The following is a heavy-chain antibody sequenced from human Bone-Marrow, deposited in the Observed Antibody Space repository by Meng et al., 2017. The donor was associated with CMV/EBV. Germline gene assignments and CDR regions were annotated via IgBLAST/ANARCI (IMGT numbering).Heavy chain of an antibody. CDR2: IIPIFGTA. D-gene: IGHD6-13*01. J-gene: IGHJ5*02. V-gene: IGHV1-69*05. Sequence: SVKVSCKASGGTFSSYAISWVRQAPGQGLEWMGGIIPIFGTANYAQKFQGRVTNTTDESTTTAYMERSSLSSEDTTVYYGAREEGRSWLRATVSPNGFHLWGQGTLVTVSS. CDR1: GGTFSSYA. CDR3: AREEGRSWLRATVSPNGFHL.